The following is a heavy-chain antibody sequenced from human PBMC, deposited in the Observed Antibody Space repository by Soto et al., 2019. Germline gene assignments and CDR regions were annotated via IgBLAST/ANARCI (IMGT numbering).Heavy chain of an antibody. J-gene: IGHJ4*02. Sequence: QITLNESGPTVVRPTETLTLTCRFSGFSLTTSGVGVGWIRQSPGKAPEWLALIYWDDDKRYSASLKSRLTITKDTCKNQVVLTVSDLDPTDTATYYCAHRVRRTVFGLVTTTAIYFDFWGQGTPVAVSS. CDR3: AHRVRRTVFGLVTTTAIYFDF. V-gene: IGHV2-5*02. D-gene: IGHD3-3*01. CDR2: IYWDDDK. CDR1: GFSLTTSGVG.